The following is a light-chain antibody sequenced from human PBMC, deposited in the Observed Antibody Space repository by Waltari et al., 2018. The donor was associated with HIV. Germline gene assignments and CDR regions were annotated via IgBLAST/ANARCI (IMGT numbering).Light chain of an antibody. CDR3: ASHAGSKDV. CDR2: DVS. CDR1: SSDIGPSNY. V-gene: IGLV2-8*01. Sequence: QSALTQPPSASGSPGQSVTISCTGTSSDIGPSNYVSWFQQHPGKAPKLMIFDVSKRPSGVPDRFSGSKSGNTASLTVSGLQAEDEADYYCASHAGSKDVFGGGTKLTVL. J-gene: IGLJ2*01.